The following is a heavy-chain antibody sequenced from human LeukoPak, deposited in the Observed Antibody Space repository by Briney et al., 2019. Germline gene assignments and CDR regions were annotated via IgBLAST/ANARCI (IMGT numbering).Heavy chain of an antibody. Sequence: SVKVSCKASGGTFSSYAISWVRQAPGQGLEWMGGIIPIFGTANYAQKFQGRVTITADESTSTAYMELSGLRSEDTAVYYCARDDNGEVVTATPTTIEYFQHWGQGTLVTVSS. CDR3: ARDDNGEVVTATPTTIEYFQH. CDR1: GGTFSSYA. D-gene: IGHD2-21*02. V-gene: IGHV1-69*01. J-gene: IGHJ1*01. CDR2: IIPIFGTA.